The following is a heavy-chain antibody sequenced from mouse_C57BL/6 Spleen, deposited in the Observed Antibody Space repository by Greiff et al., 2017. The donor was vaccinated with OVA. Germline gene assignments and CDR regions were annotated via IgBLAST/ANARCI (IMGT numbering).Heavy chain of an antibody. CDR3: ARHYYGSSYFDC. Sequence: EVKLVESGGGLVKPGGSLKLSCAASGFTFSSYTMSWVRQTPEKRLEWVATISGGGGNTYYPDSVKGRFTISRDNAKNTLYLQMSSLRSEDTALYYCARHYYGSSYFDCWGQGTTLSVSS. CDR2: ISGGGGNT. D-gene: IGHD1-1*01. J-gene: IGHJ2*01. V-gene: IGHV5-9*01. CDR1: GFTFSSYT.